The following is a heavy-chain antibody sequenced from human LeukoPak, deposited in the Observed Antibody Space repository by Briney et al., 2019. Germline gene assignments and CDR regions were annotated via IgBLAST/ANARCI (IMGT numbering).Heavy chain of an antibody. V-gene: IGHV3-30-3*01. J-gene: IGHJ3*02. CDR3: ASSFDCSSTSCYRAFDI. CDR1: GFTFSSYA. D-gene: IGHD2-2*01. CDR2: ISYDGSNK. Sequence: GGSLRLSCAASGFTFSSYAMHWVRQAPGKGLEWVSVISYDGSNKYYADSVKGRFTISRDNSKNTLYLQMNSLRAEDTAVYYCASSFDCSSTSCYRAFDIWGHGTMVTVSS.